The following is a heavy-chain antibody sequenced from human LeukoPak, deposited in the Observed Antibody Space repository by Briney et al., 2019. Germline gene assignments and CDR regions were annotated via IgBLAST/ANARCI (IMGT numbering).Heavy chain of an antibody. CDR3: ARGGDSLHY. V-gene: IGHV3-66*01. CDR1: GFTASSNF. CDR2: IYSGGST. D-gene: IGHD3-10*01. Sequence: GGSLRLSCAASGFTASSNFMTWVRQAPGQGLEWVSVIYSGGSTYYADSVKDRFTISRDNSKNMLYLQMNSLRAEDTAVYYCARGGDSLHYWGQGTLVAVSS. J-gene: IGHJ4*02.